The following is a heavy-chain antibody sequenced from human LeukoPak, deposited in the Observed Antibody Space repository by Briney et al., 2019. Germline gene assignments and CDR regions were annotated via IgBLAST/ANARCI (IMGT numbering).Heavy chain of an antibody. CDR3: AKWSAGG. CDR2: ISGSGGST. CDR1: GFTVSSNY. Sequence: TGGSLRLSCAASGFTVSSNYMSWVRQAPGKGLEWVLAISGSGGSTYYADSVKGRFTISRDNSKNTLYLQMNSLRAEDTAVFYCAKWSAGGWGQGTLVTVSS. J-gene: IGHJ4*02. D-gene: IGHD3-10*01. V-gene: IGHV3-23*01.